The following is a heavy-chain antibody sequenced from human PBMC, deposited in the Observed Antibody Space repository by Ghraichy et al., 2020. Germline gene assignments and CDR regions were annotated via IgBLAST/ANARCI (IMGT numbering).Heavy chain of an antibody. Sequence: GGSLRLSCAASGFTFSSYWMSWVRQAPGKGLEWVANIKQDGSEKYYVDSVKGRFTISRDNAKNSLYLQMNSLRAEDTAVYYCARDIREYPYYFDYWGQGTLVTVSS. J-gene: IGHJ4*02. CDR1: GFTFSSYW. CDR3: ARDIREYPYYFDY. D-gene: IGHD2-2*01. V-gene: IGHV3-7*01. CDR2: IKQDGSEK.